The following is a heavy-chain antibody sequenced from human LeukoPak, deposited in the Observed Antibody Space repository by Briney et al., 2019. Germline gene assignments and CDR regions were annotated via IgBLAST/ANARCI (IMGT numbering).Heavy chain of an antibody. CDR3: ARVGCSSTSCYEYFQH. CDR2: INPNSGGT. J-gene: IGHJ1*01. Sequence: GASVKVSCKASGYTFTGYYMHWMRQAPGQGLEWMGWINPNSGGTNYAQKFQGRVTMTRDTSISTAYMELSRLRSDDTAVYYCARVGCSSTSCYEYFQHWGQGTLVTVSS. D-gene: IGHD2-2*01. V-gene: IGHV1-2*02. CDR1: GYTFTGYY.